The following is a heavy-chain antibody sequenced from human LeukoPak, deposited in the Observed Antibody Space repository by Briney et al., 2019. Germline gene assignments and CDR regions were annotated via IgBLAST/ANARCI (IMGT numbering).Heavy chain of an antibody. V-gene: IGHV4-39*07. CDR3: ARYNRQKLAGFDP. D-gene: IGHD6-13*01. J-gene: IGHJ5*02. Sequence: ASETLSLTCTVSGGSISSSSYYWGWIRQPPGKGLEWIGSIYYSGSTYYNPSLKSRVTISVDTSKNQFSLKLNSVTAADTAVYYCARYNRQKLAGFDPWGQGTLVTVSS. CDR1: GGSISSSSYY. CDR2: IYYSGST.